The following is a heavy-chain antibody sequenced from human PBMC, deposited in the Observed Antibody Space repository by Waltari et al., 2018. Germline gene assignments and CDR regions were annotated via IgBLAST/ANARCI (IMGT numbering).Heavy chain of an antibody. D-gene: IGHD3-3*01. Sequence: QVQLQESGPGLVKPSETLSLTCAVSGYSISSGYYWGWIRQPPGKGLEWIGLIYHSGSTSYNPSLKSRVTISVDTSKNQFSLKLSSVTAADTAVYYCASKLRFSRYFDYWGQGTLVTVSS. J-gene: IGHJ4*02. CDR3: ASKLRFSRYFDY. V-gene: IGHV4-38-2*01. CDR1: GYSISSGYY. CDR2: IYHSGST.